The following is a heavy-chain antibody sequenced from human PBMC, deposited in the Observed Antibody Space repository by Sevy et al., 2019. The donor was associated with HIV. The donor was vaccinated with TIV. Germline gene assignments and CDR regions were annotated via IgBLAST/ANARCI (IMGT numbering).Heavy chain of an antibody. V-gene: IGHV3-30*03. Sequence: GGSLRLSCAASGFTFSSYDMNWVRQAPGKGLEWVAAISYDGKNKYYVVSLKGRLTISRDNSKNILYLQVNSLIAEDTAVDHCAGVALTFGGDPYECPAFMDVWGEGTSVTVSS. J-gene: IGHJ6*03. CDR3: AGVALTFGGDPYECPAFMDV. D-gene: IGHD3-16*01. CDR1: GFTFSSYD. CDR2: ISYDGKNK.